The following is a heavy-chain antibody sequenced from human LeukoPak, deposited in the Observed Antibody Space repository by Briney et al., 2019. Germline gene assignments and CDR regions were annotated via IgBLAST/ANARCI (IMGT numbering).Heavy chain of an antibody. J-gene: IGHJ4*02. Sequence: GGSLRLSCTASGFTFGDYAMSWVRQAPGKGLEWVGFIRSKAYGGTTEYAASVKGRFTISRDDSKSIAYLQMNSLKTEDTAVYYCTRATRSGYYFALDYWGQGTLVTVSS. D-gene: IGHD3-3*01. CDR1: GFTFGDYA. V-gene: IGHV3-49*04. CDR2: IRSKAYGGTT. CDR3: TRATRSGYYFALDY.